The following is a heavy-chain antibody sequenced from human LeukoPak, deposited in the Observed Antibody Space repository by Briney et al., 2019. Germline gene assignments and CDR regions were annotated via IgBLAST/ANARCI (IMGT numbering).Heavy chain of an antibody. V-gene: IGHV4-34*01. CDR1: GGSFSGYY. CDR2: INHSGST. J-gene: IGHJ6*03. D-gene: IGHD4-23*01. Sequence: SETLSLTCAVYGGSFSGYYWSWIRQPPGKGLEGIGEINHSGSTNYNPSLKSRVTISVDTSKNQFSLKLSSVTAADTAVYYCARAGKGYYYYYMDVWGKGTTVTVSS. CDR3: ARAGKGYYYYYMDV.